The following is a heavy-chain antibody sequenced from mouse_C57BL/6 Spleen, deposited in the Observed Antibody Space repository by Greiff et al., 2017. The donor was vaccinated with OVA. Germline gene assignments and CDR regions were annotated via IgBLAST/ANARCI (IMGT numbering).Heavy chain of an antibody. J-gene: IGHJ2*01. CDR2: ISDGGSYT. CDR1: GFTFSSYA. Sequence: DVKLVESGGGLVKPGGSLKLSCAASGFTFSSYAMSWVRQTPEKRLEWVATISDGGSYTYYPDNVKGRFTISRDNAKNNLYLQMSHLKSEDTAMYYCAREGGAYYFDYWGQGTTLTVSS. V-gene: IGHV5-4*01. CDR3: AREGGAYYFDY.